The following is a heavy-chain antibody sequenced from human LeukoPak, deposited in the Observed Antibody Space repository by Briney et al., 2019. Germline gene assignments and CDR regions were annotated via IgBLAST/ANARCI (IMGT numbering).Heavy chain of an antibody. CDR1: GFTFSIYA. CDR3: ARDWGHGGEWELDAFDI. Sequence: KPGGSLRLSCAASGFTFSIYAMSWVRQAPGKGLEWVSSISSSSSYIYYADSVKGRFTISRDNAKNSLYLQMNSLRAEDTAVYYCARDWGHGGEWELDAFDIWGQGTMVTVSS. CDR2: ISSSSSYI. D-gene: IGHD1-26*01. J-gene: IGHJ3*02. V-gene: IGHV3-21*01.